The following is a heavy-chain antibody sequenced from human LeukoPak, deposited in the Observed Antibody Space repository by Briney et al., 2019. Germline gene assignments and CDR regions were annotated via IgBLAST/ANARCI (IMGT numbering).Heavy chain of an antibody. J-gene: IGHJ3*02. CDR2: IGSSGSTI. D-gene: IGHD6-6*01. CDR1: GFTFSSYE. CDR3: ARVVQLSRVEDI. Sequence: GGSLRLSCAASGFTFSSYEMNWVRQAPGKGLEWVSYIGSSGSTIHYADSVKGRFTISRDNAKNSLYLQMNSLRAEDTAVYYCARVVQLSRVEDIWGQGTMVTVSS. V-gene: IGHV3-48*03.